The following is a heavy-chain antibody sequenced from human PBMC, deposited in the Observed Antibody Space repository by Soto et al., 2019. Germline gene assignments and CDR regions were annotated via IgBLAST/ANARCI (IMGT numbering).Heavy chain of an antibody. CDR2: IYHSGST. V-gene: IGHV4-30-2*01. Sequence: SETLSLTCTVSGGSISSGGYSWSWIRQPPGKGLEWIGYIYHSGSTNYNPSLKSRVTISVDTSKNQFSLKLNSVTAADTAVYYCARHESQAVTLFDFWGQGTLVTVSS. D-gene: IGHD4-17*01. CDR1: GGSISSGGYS. CDR3: ARHESQAVTLFDF. J-gene: IGHJ4*02.